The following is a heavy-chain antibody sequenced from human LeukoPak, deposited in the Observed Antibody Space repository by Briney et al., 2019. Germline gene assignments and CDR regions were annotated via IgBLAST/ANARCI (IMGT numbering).Heavy chain of an antibody. CDR2: INHSGST. D-gene: IGHD3-16*02. J-gene: IGHJ4*02. Sequence: PSETLSLTCAVYGGSFSGYYWSWIRQPPGKGLEWIGEINHSGSTNYNPSLKSRVTISVDTSKNQFSLKLSSVTAADTAVYYCARGAYDYVWGSYRVDYWGQGTLVTVSS. V-gene: IGHV4-34*01. CDR3: ARGAYDYVWGSYRVDY. CDR1: GGSFSGYY.